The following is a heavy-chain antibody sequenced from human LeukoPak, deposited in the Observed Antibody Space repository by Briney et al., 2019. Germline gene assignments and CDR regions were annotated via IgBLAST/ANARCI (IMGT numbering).Heavy chain of an antibody. J-gene: IGHJ4*02. CDR2: ISAYNGNT. CDR3: ARDPPGGYYDFWSGYYYFDY. CDR1: GYTFTSYG. V-gene: IGHV1-18*01. Sequence: ASVKVSCKASGYTFTSYGISWVRQAPGQGLEWMGWISAYNGNTNYAQKLQGRVTMTSDISTSTPYMELRSLRSDDTAVYYCARDPPGGYYDFWSGYYYFDYWGQGTLVTVSS. D-gene: IGHD3-3*01.